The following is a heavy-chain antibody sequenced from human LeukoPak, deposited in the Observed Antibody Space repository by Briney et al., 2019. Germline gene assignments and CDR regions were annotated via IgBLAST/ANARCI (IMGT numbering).Heavy chain of an antibody. D-gene: IGHD6-19*01. V-gene: IGHV3-33*01. CDR3: AREWGRIAVAGGPGY. CDR2: IWYEGQTK. Sequence: GESLGLSCEASGFIFSNYGMHWVRQAPGKGLEWLALIWYEGQTKFYADSVKGRFTISRDNSGNTLFLHMTNLRVEDTAVYYCAREWGRIAVAGGPGYWGQGALVTVSS. J-gene: IGHJ4*02. CDR1: GFIFSNYG.